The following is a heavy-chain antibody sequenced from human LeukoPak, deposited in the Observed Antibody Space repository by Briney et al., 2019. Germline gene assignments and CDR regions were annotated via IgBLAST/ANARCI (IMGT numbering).Heavy chain of an antibody. D-gene: IGHD5-18*01. CDR1: GYTFSNYY. CDR2: ISPDGRTT. J-gene: IGHJ4*02. CDR3: ARGEYTYGSFDY. Sequence: GASVKVSCKASGYTFSNYYMHWVRQAPGQGLEWMGIISPDGRTTSYAQRFQGRVTMTRDTSTSTVYMELSSLRSEDTAVFYCARGEYTYGSFDYWGQGSLVTVSS. V-gene: IGHV1-46*01.